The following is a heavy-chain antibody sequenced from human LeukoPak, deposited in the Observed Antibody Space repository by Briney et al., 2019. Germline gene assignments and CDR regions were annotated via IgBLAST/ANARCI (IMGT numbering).Heavy chain of an antibody. CDR3: ARGQDYGDYVRGVLWFDP. J-gene: IGHJ5*02. Sequence: SETLSLTCAVYGGSFSGYYWSWIRQPPGKGLEWIGEINHSGSTNYNPSLKSRVTISVDTSKNQFSLKLRSVTAADTAMYYCARGQDYGDYVRGVLWFDPWGQGTLVTVSS. D-gene: IGHD4-17*01. V-gene: IGHV4-34*01. CDR2: INHSGST. CDR1: GGSFSGYY.